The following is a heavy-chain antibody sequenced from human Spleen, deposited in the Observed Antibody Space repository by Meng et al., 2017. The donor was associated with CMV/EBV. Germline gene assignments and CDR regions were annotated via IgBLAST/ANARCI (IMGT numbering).Heavy chain of an antibody. CDR2: INHSGST. D-gene: IGHD6-19*01. CDR1: GGSFSGYY. V-gene: IGHV4-34*01. J-gene: IGHJ4*02. Sequence: QVQHRQWGAGLLKPSEPLSPTCAVYGGSFSGYYWSWIRQPPGKGLEWIGEINHSGSTNYNPSLKSRVTISVDTSKNQFSLKLSSVTAADTAVYYCARWVWWSGWSLDYWGQGTLVTVSS. CDR3: ARWVWWSGWSLDY.